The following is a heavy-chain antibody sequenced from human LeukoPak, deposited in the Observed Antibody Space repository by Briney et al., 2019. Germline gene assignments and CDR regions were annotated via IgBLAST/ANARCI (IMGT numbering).Heavy chain of an antibody. V-gene: IGHV3-30*02. CDR2: IRYDGSNK. J-gene: IGHJ4*02. CDR1: GFTFSSYG. D-gene: IGHD2-15*01. Sequence: GGSLRLSCAASGFTFSSYGMHWVRQAPCKGLEWVAFIRYDGSNKYYADSVKGRFTISRDNSKNTLYLQMNSLRAEDTAVYYCAKEYCSGGSCYSSITLFDYWGQGTLVTVSS. CDR3: AKEYCSGGSCYSSITLFDY.